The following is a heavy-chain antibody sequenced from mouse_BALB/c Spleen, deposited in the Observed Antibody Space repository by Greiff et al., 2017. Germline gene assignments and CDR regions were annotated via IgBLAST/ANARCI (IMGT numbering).Heavy chain of an antibody. CDR1: GYAFTNYL. CDR2: INPGSGGT. CDR3: ARSGRLTGSFDY. V-gene: IGHV1-54*01. Sequence: QVQLQQSGAELVRPGTSVKVSCKASGYAFTNYLIEWVKQRPGQGLEWIGVINPGSGGTNYNEKFKGKATLTADKSSSTAYMQLSSLTSDDSAVYFCARSGRLTGSFDYWGQGTTLTVSS. J-gene: IGHJ2*01. D-gene: IGHD4-1*01.